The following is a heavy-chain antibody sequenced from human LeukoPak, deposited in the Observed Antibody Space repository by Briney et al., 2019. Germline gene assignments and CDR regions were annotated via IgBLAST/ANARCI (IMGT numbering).Heavy chain of an antibody. CDR3: ARGRIAKIVVVHSFSYGMDV. CDR2: INDYTGDT. D-gene: IGHD3-22*01. V-gene: IGHV4-34*01. CDR1: SGSFTDYF. J-gene: IGHJ6*02. Sequence: SETLSLTCTVYSGSFTDYFWTWIRQSPGKGLEWIGEINDYTGDTNYNPSLNSRVSTSLEKSKNQFSLELRSVTAADTAVYYCARGRIAKIVVVHSFSYGMDVWGQGTTVTVSS.